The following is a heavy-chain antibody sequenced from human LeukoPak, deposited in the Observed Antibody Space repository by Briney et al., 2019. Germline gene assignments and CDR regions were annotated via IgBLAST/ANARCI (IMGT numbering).Heavy chain of an antibody. D-gene: IGHD1/OR15-1a*01. Sequence: PGGSLRLSCAASGFTFSSYWMSWVRQAPGKGLEWVANIKQDGSEKYYVDSVKGRFTISRDNAKNSLYLQMNSLRAEDTAVYYCVRDGTNKKVDAFDIWGQGTMVTVSS. V-gene: IGHV3-7*01. CDR2: IKQDGSEK. J-gene: IGHJ3*02. CDR1: GFTFSSYW. CDR3: VRDGTNKKVDAFDI.